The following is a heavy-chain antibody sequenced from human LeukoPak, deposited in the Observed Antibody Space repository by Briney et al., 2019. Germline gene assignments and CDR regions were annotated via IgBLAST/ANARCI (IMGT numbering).Heavy chain of an antibody. J-gene: IGHJ4*02. Sequence: PGQSLNIACRGSRYSFTSYWITWVRHITRQGLGWIGIKYPGDSDSRYSPSFQGQVTISADKSISTAYLQWSSLKASDTAMYYCARRKFDYYDSSGYYVFDYWGQGTLVTVSS. CDR2: KYPGDSDS. V-gene: IGHV5-51*01. CDR3: ARRKFDYYDSSGYYVFDY. D-gene: IGHD3-22*01. CDR1: RYSFTSYW.